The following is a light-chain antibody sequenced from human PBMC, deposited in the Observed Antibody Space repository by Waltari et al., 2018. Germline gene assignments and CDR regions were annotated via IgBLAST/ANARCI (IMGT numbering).Light chain of an antibody. CDR1: QTVGTY. CDR3: QQRSDRPPVS. J-gene: IGKJ2*03. V-gene: IGKV3-11*01. Sequence: EPVLTQSPATLSLPPGERATPSCTASQTVGTYLAWYQQKPGQAPRLLIYDASNRATGIPARFSGSGSGTDFTLTISSLEPADSAVYYCQQRSDRPPVSFGQGTKLEIK. CDR2: DAS.